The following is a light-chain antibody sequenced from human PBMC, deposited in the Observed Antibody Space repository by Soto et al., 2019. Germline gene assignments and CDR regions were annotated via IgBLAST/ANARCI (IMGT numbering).Light chain of an antibody. V-gene: IGKV3-20*01. CDR3: HQYATSPYT. J-gene: IGKJ2*01. Sequence: DIVLTQSPGTLSLSPGEGATLSCRASQSLSTVFLAWYQQKPGQAPRLLIYGTSKKATGIPDRFSDSGSGTDFTLTISRLEPEDFAVYFCHQYATSPYTFGLGTKLEIK. CDR2: GTS. CDR1: QSLSTVF.